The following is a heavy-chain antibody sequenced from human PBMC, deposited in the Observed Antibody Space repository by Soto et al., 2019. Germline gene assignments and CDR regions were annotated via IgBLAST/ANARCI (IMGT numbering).Heavy chain of an antibody. CDR1: GFTFSSYW. CDR3: ARGILGYCSGGSCYRRGFDY. CDR2: INSDGSST. D-gene: IGHD2-15*01. J-gene: IGHJ4*02. Sequence: GGSLRLSCAASGFTFSSYWMHWVRQAPGKGLVWVSRINSDGSSTSYADSVKGRFTISRDNAKNTLYLQMNSLRAEDTAVYYCARGILGYCSGGSCYRRGFDYWGQGTLVTVSS. V-gene: IGHV3-74*01.